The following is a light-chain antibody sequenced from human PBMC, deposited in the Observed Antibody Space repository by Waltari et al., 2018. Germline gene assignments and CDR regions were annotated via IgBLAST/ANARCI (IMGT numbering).Light chain of an antibody. CDR3: MQGTLWPYT. J-gene: IGKJ2*01. CDR1: QSLVYSDGHTY. V-gene: IGKV2-30*01. CDR2: KVS. Sequence: DVVMTQSPLSLPVTLGQPASISCSSSQSLVYSDGHTYLNWFQQRPGQSPSRLIYKVSDRYSGVPDRFSGSGSGTECTLKIRSVGAECVGVYYCMQGTLWPYTFGQGTKLEIE.